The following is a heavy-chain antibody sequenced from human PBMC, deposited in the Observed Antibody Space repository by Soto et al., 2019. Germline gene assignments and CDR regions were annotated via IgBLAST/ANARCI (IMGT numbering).Heavy chain of an antibody. V-gene: IGHV1-18*01. J-gene: IGHJ4*02. CDR1: GYTFTSYG. CDR2: ISAYNGNT. CDR3: ARGPHSSGWYYTRDYYFDY. D-gene: IGHD6-19*01. Sequence: QVQLVQSGAEVKKPGASVKVSCKASGYTFTSYGISWVRQAPGHGLEWMGWISAYNGNTNYAQKLQGRVTMTTDTSTSTAYMELRSLRSDDTAVYYCARGPHSSGWYYTRDYYFDYWGQGTLVTVSS.